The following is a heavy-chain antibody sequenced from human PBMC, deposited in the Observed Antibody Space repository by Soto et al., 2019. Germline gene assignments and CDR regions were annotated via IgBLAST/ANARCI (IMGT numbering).Heavy chain of an antibody. Sequence: SETLSLTCTVSGGSISSGGYYWSWIRQHPGKGLEWIGYIYYSGSTYYNPSLKSRVTISVDTSKNQFSLKLSSVTAADTAVYYCARGKTVAAAGPFDDRGQGTLVTVSS. V-gene: IGHV4-31*03. CDR1: GGSISSGGYY. D-gene: IGHD6-13*01. CDR2: IYYSGST. J-gene: IGHJ4*02. CDR3: ARGKTVAAAGPFDD.